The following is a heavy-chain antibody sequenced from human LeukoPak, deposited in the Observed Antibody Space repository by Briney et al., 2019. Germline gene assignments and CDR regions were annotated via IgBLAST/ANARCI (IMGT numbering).Heavy chain of an antibody. J-gene: IGHJ6*03. CDR2: ISSSSSYT. CDR1: GFTFSSYS. CDR3: GRDKRGLYYCMDV. D-gene: IGHD2-21*01. V-gene: IGHV3-21*01. Sequence: GGSLRLSCAASGFTFSSYSMNWVRQAPGKGLEWVSSISSSSSYTYYADSMKGRFTISRDNAKNSLYLQMNSLRAEDTAVYYCGRDKRGLYYCMDVWGKGTTVTVSS.